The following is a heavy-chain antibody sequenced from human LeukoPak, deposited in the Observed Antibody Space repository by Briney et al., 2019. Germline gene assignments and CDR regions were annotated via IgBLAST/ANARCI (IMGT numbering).Heavy chain of an antibody. D-gene: IGHD4-23*01. CDR1: GFTFSRHG. CDR3: AREDYGRNSGDY. J-gene: IGHJ4*02. V-gene: IGHV3-33*01. CDR2: IWYDGSNE. Sequence: GGSLILSCAASGFTFSRHGMHWVRQAPGKGLERVAVIWYDGSNEDYADSVKGRFTISRDNSKNTLYLQMNSLRAEDTAVYYCAREDYGRNSGDYWGQGTLVTVSS.